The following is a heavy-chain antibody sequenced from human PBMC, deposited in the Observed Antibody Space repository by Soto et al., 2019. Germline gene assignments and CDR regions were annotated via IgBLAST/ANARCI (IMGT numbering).Heavy chain of an antibody. J-gene: IGHJ6*02. D-gene: IGHD3-10*01. Sequence: EVQLVESGGGLVQPGGSLRLSCAASGFTFSDHYMDWVRQAPGKGLEWVGRIRNKANSYTTEYAASGKGRFDIPREDYKNSRYLQVNSLNTEYTAVYYCSRGSRGFPYAMDVWGQGTPVTVSS. CDR2: IRNKANSYTT. V-gene: IGHV3-72*01. CDR1: GFTFSDHY. CDR3: SRGSRGFPYAMDV.